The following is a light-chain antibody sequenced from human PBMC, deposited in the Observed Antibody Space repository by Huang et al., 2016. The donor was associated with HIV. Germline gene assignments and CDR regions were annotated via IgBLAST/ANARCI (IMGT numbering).Light chain of an antibody. V-gene: IGKV1-12*01. CDR1: QGITSW. J-gene: IGKJ1*01. CDR2: AAS. Sequence: DIQMTQSPSSVSASVGGSVTITCRASQGITSWLAWYQQKPGQAPKLLIYAASHLQSGVPSRFRGSGYGTEFTLTITSLQPEDFATYYCQQADSFPRTFGQGTKVEIK. CDR3: QQADSFPRT.